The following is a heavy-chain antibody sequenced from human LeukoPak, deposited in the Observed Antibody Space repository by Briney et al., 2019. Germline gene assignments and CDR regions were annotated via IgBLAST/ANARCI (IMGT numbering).Heavy chain of an antibody. V-gene: IGHV4-4*07. J-gene: IGHJ4*02. Sequence: PSETLSLTCIVSGGSIRSDYWSWIRQPAGKGLGWIGRIYSGGSSNCNPSLKSRVTMSVDTSNNQISLKLTSVTAADTAVYYCARGSRGARFDYWGQGTLVTVSS. D-gene: IGHD4/OR15-4a*01. CDR1: GGSIRSDY. CDR2: IYSGGSS. CDR3: ARGSRGARFDY.